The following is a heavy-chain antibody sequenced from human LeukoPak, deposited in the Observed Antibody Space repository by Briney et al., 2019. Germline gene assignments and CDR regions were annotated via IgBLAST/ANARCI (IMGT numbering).Heavy chain of an antibody. CDR1: GFIFSSYG. D-gene: IGHD5-18*01. Sequence: GGSLRLSCAASGFIFSSYGMHWVRQAPGKGLEWVAFIRYDGNDKYYADSVKARFTISRDNSKNTLYLQMNSLRAEDTAVYYCARDQYSSENWFDPWGQGTLVTVSS. CDR3: ARDQYSSENWFDP. J-gene: IGHJ5*02. V-gene: IGHV3-30*02. CDR2: IRYDGNDK.